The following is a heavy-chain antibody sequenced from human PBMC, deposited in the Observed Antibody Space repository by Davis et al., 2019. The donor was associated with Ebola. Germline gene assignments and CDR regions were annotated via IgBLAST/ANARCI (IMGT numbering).Heavy chain of an antibody. CDR2: ITTCGYAF. J-gene: IGHJ4*02. CDR3: ARGKDVLTAYSQGIELDY. D-gene: IGHD3-9*01. CDR1: GFTFSTYE. V-gene: IGHV3-48*03. Sequence: PGGSLRLSCPASGFTFSTYEMNWVRQAPGNGLEWVSYITTCGYAFDHADSVKRRFAISRDNAKNSLYLHKDSLRPEDTAVYYCARGKDVLTAYSQGIELDYWGQGTLVTVSS.